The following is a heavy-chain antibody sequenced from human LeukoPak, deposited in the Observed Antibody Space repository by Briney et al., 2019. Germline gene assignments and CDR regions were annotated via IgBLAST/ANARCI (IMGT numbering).Heavy chain of an antibody. Sequence: GGSLRLSCAASGFTFSSYGMHWVRQAPGKGLEWVAVISYDGSNKYYADSVKGRFTISRDNSKNTLYLQMNSLRAEDTAMYFCAKVYYDYFDYWGQGTLVTVSS. D-gene: IGHD3-16*01. CDR3: AKVYYDYFDY. V-gene: IGHV3-30*18. CDR2: ISYDGSNK. J-gene: IGHJ4*02. CDR1: GFTFSSYG.